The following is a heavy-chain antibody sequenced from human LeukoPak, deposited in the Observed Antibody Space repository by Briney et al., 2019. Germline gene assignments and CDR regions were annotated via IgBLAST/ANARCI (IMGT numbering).Heavy chain of an antibody. J-gene: IGHJ4*02. V-gene: IGHV3-23*01. D-gene: IGHD3-10*01. CDR3: AKSRYGSGSYYAGDY. CDR2: IRGSGGDT. CDR1: GFTFSSYA. Sequence: QPGGSLRLSCAASGFTFSSYAMSWVRQAPGKGLDWVSVIRGSGGDTYYADSVKGRFTISRDNSKNTLYLQMNNLRAGDTAVYYCAKSRYGSGSYYAGDYWGQGTLVTVSS.